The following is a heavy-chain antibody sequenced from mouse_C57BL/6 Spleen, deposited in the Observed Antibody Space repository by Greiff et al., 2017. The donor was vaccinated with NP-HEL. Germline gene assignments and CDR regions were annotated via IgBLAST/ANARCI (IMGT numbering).Heavy chain of an antibody. CDR3: ALDIWYFDV. CDR2: IYPSDSET. Sequence: QVHVKQPGAELVRPGSSVKLSCKASGYTFTSYWMHWVKQRPIQGLEWIGNIYPSDSETHYNQKFKDKATLTVDKSSSTAYMQLSSLTSEDSAVYYYALDIWYFDVWGTGTTVTVSS. V-gene: IGHV1-52*01. CDR1: GYTFTSYW. J-gene: IGHJ1*03.